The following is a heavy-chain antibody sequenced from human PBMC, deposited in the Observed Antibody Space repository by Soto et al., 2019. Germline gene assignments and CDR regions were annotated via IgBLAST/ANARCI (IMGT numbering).Heavy chain of an antibody. CDR3: ARGLITGSKYAGGWYYFDS. Sequence: QVQLQQSGAGLLKPSETLSLTCDVYGGSFSGYIWPWIRQTPGKGLQWLGQINHSGSAHYNPSPKCRVTISVKASNSQYSLALRSLTAADTAVYYCARGLITGSKYAGGWYYFDSWGQGTQVTVSS. CDR1: GGSFSGYI. V-gene: IGHV4-34*01. CDR2: INHSGSA. J-gene: IGHJ4*02. D-gene: IGHD1-26*01.